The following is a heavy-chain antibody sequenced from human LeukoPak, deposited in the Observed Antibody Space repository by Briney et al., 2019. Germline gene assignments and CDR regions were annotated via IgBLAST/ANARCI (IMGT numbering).Heavy chain of an antibody. CDR2: IYYSGST. Sequence: SETLSLTCAVYGGSFSGYYWSWIRQPPGKGLEWIGSIYYSGSTYYNPSLKSRVTISVDTSKNQFSLKLSSVTAADTAVYYCASSGYDFYNFDYWGQGTLVTVSS. D-gene: IGHD5-12*01. CDR1: GGSFSGYY. J-gene: IGHJ4*02. V-gene: IGHV4-34*01. CDR3: ASSGYDFYNFDY.